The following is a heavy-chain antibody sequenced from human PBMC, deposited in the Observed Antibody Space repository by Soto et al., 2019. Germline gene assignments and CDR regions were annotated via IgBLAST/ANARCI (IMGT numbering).Heavy chain of an antibody. D-gene: IGHD3-10*01. J-gene: IGHJ4*02. CDR1: GFSLSTSGVG. Sequence: QITLKESGPTLVKPTQTLTLTCTFSGFSLSTSGVGVGWIRQPPGKALDWVAIIYWDDDKRYSPSLKSRLTITKDTSKYQVVLTMTNMDPVDTATYYCAHTREIYGSGSYDVDYWGQGTLVTVSS. CDR2: IYWDDDK. V-gene: IGHV2-5*02. CDR3: AHTREIYGSGSYDVDY.